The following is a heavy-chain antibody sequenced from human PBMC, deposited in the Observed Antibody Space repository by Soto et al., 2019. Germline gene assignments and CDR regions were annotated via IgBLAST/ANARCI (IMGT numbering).Heavy chain of an antibody. J-gene: IGHJ4*02. Sequence: QVTLKESGPVLVKPTETLTLTCTVSGFSLSNARMGVSWIRQPPGKALEWLAHIFSNDEKSYSTSLKSRLTTPKAPPKSKVVLTRTNRDPVDTATYSCARKELGGSYSGVGNFAYWGQGTLFTSPQ. V-gene: IGHV2-26*01. CDR3: ARKELGGSYSGVGNFAY. CDR1: GFSLSNARMG. CDR2: IFSNDEK. D-gene: IGHD1-26*01.